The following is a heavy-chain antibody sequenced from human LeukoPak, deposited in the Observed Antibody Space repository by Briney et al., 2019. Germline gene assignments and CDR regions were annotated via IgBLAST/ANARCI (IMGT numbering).Heavy chain of an antibody. CDR3: VKDRAYCGGDCYSGPELDY. CDR2: ISSNGGST. J-gene: IGHJ4*02. D-gene: IGHD2-21*02. V-gene: IGHV3-64D*06. Sequence: GGSLRLSCSASGFTFSSYAMHWVPQAPGKGLEYVSAISSNGGSTYYADSVKGRFTISRDNAKNTLYLQMSSLRAEDTAVYYCVKDRAYCGGDCYSGPELDYWGQGTLVTVSS. CDR1: GFTFSSYA.